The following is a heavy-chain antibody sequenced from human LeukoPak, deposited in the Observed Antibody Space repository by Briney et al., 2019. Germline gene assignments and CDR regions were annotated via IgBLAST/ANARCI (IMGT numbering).Heavy chain of an antibody. Sequence: ASVKVSCKASGYTSTRYYIHWVRQAPGQGLEWMGIINPSGGSTSYAQKFQGRVTMTRDTSTSTAYMELRSLRSDDTAVYYCASGAYYSIAAAFDIWGQGTMVTVSS. J-gene: IGHJ3*02. CDR2: INPSGGST. CDR1: GYTSTRYY. D-gene: IGHD3-10*01. V-gene: IGHV1-46*01. CDR3: ASGAYYSIAAAFDI.